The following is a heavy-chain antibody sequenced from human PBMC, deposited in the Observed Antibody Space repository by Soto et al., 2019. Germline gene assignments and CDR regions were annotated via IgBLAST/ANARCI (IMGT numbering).Heavy chain of an antibody. Sequence: QVQLVESGGGVVQPGRSLRLSCAASGFTFSSYAMHWVRQAPGKGLEWVAVISYDGSNKYHADSVKGRFTISRDNSKNTLYLQMNSLRAEDTAVYYCASGPLPYGDYEGAFDYWGQGTLVTVSS. V-gene: IGHV3-30-3*01. CDR3: ASGPLPYGDYEGAFDY. D-gene: IGHD4-17*01. CDR1: GFTFSSYA. CDR2: ISYDGSNK. J-gene: IGHJ4*02.